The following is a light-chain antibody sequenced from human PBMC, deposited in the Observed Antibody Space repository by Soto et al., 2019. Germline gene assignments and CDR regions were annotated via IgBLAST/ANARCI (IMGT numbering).Light chain of an antibody. CDR2: WAS. J-gene: IGKJ4*01. V-gene: IGKV4-1*01. Sequence: DIVMTQSPDSLAVSLGERATINCKSSQSVLYSSNNKNYLAWYQQKPGQPPKLLIYWASTRESGVPDRFSGSGSGTEFTLTISSLQAEDVAVYYCQQYYSTHPTFGGGTKVEIK. CDR3: QQYYSTHPT. CDR1: QSVLYSSNNKNY.